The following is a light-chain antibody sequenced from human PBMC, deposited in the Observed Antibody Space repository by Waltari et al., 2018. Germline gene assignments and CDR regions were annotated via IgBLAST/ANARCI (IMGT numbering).Light chain of an antibody. Sequence: DIQMTQSPSSLSASVGDRVTITCQASQDIRKYLNWYQQKIGKAPKLLIYDASTLETGVPSRFSGSGSGTDFTFTISSLQPEDIATYFCQQHDKFPLTFGGGTKVEIK. V-gene: IGKV1-33*01. CDR1: QDIRKY. CDR2: DAS. J-gene: IGKJ4*01. CDR3: QQHDKFPLT.